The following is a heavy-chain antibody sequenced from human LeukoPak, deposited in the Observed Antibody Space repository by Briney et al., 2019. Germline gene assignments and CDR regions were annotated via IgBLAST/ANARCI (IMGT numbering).Heavy chain of an antibody. J-gene: IGHJ4*02. V-gene: IGHV1-8*02. D-gene: IGHD3-22*01. CDR3: ARLRYDSSGYYFY. CDR1: GGTFSSYA. Sequence: ASVKVSCKASGGTFSSYAISWVRQATGQGLEWMGWMNPNSGNTGYAQKFQGRVTMTRNTSISTAYMELSSLRSEDTAVYYCARLRYDSSGYYFYWGQGTLVTVSS. CDR2: MNPNSGNT.